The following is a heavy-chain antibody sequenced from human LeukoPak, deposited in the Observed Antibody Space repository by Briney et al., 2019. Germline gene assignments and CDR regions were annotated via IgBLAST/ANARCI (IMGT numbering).Heavy chain of an antibody. V-gene: IGHV3-21*01. D-gene: IGHD2-2*01. CDR3: ARDRSWDCSSTSCYSGYFDY. CDR2: ISIISGYI. J-gene: IGHJ4*02. Sequence: GRSLRLSCAPSGFTSTSVSTGCGRPTPGGGREWGSSISIISGYIYYADSVKGRFTISRDNAKNSLYLQMNSLRAEDTAVYYCARDRSWDCSSTSCYSGYFDYRGQGTLVTVSS. CDR1: GFTSTSVS.